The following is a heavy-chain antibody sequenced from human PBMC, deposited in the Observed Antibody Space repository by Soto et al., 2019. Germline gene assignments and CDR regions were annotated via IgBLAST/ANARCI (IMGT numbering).Heavy chain of an antibody. CDR2: IYHSGST. D-gene: IGHD5-18*01. V-gene: IGHV4-30-2*01. Sequence: SETLSLTCAVSGGSISSGGYSWSWIRQPPGKGLEWIGYIYHSGSTYYNPSLKSRVTISVDRSKNQFSLKLSSVTAADTAVYYCASGRGDSYGLISWGQGTMVTVYS. CDR3: ASGRGDSYGLIS. J-gene: IGHJ5*02. CDR1: GGSISSGGYS.